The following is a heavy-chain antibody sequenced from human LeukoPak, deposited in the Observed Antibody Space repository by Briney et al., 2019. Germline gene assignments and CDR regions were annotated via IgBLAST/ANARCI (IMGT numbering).Heavy chain of an antibody. V-gene: IGHV4-59*01. J-gene: IGHJ2*01. Sequence: SETLSLTCTVSGVSINTYSWSWVRQPPGKGLEWIGYVSYTGSTSYYPSLRSRVTISVDKSKNQFSLKLTSVTAADTAVYFCATDGYFEVWGRGTLVTVSS. CDR1: GVSINTYS. CDR3: ATDGYFEV. CDR2: VSYTGST.